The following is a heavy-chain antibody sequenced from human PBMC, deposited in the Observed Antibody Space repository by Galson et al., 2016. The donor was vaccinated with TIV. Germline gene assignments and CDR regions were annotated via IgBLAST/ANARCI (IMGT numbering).Heavy chain of an antibody. CDR1: GGSFSTYA. CDR3: ARDNQATFGYDDAFDI. D-gene: IGHD5-12*01. Sequence: QSGAEVKKPGSSVKVSCKVSGGSFSTYAINWVRQAPGQGPEWMGRIIPILGPTKYAQRFQGRVSITADKSTNTAYMDLSSLRSDDTAVYYCARDNQATFGYDDAFDIWGQGTLVTVSS. V-gene: IGHV1-69*06. CDR2: IIPILGPT. J-gene: IGHJ3*02.